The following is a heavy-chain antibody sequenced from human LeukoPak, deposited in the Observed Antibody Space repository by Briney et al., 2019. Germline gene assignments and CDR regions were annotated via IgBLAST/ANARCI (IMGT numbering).Heavy chain of an antibody. Sequence: GGSLRLSCAASGFSFSSYSMSWVRQAPGKRLEWVSSLSRSSTYVYYAASVKGRITITRDNAKKSLFLEMSRLTAEDSAVYYCTRHREASDDFNWFDPWGQGTLVTVSS. CDR3: TRHREASDDFNWFDP. J-gene: IGHJ5*02. D-gene: IGHD3/OR15-3a*01. CDR1: GFSFSSYS. V-gene: IGHV3-21*01. CDR2: LSRSSTYV.